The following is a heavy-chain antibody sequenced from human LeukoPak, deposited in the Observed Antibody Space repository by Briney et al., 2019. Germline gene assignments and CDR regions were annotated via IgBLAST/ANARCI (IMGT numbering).Heavy chain of an antibody. CDR2: MNPNSGNT. V-gene: IGHV1-8*01. CDR1: GYTFTSYD. J-gene: IGHJ4*02. CDR3: AIRTTVVTGLDY. D-gene: IGHD4-23*01. Sequence: ASVKVSCKASGYTFTSYDINWVRQATGQGLEWMGWMNPNSGNTGYAQKFQGRVTMTRNTSISTAYMELSSLRSEDTAVYYCAIRTTVVTGLDYWGQGTLVTVSS.